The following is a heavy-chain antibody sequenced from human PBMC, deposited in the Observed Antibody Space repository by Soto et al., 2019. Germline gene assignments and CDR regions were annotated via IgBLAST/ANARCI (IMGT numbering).Heavy chain of an antibody. J-gene: IGHJ4*02. CDR3: ARGNEVITGTTALDY. CDR1: GGSISRGDYY. CDR2: IYYSGST. Sequence: SETLSLTCTVSGGSISRGDYYWSWIRQPPGKGLEWIGYIYYSGSTYYNPSLKSRVTISVDTSKNQFSLKLSSVTAADTAVYYCARGNEVITGTTALDYWGQGTLVTVSS. V-gene: IGHV4-30-4*01. D-gene: IGHD1-7*01.